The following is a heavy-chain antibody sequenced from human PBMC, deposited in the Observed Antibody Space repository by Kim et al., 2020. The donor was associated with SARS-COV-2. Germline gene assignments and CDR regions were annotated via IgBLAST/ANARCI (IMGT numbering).Heavy chain of an antibody. D-gene: IGHD3-10*01. CDR1: GFTFSSYE. J-gene: IGHJ6*02. CDR3: ARDKQEVRPGVDYYYYGMDV. Sequence: GGSLRLSCAASGFTFSSYEMNWVRQAPGKGLEWVSYISSSGSTIYYADSVKGRFTISRDNAKNSLYLQMNSLRAEDTAVYYCARDKQEVRPGVDYYYYGMDVWGQGTTVTVSS. V-gene: IGHV3-48*03. CDR2: ISSSGSTI.